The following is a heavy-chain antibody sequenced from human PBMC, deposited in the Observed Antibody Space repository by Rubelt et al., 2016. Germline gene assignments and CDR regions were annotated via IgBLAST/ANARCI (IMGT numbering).Heavy chain of an antibody. CDR1: GFTFSSYS. V-gene: IGHV3-74*01. CDR3: AKNLDL. J-gene: IGHJ3*01. D-gene: IGHD1-1*01. Sequence: GSLRLSCEASGFTFSSYSMLWVRQDPGKGLVWVSRINGDGSSTSYADSVKGRFTISRDNAKNTLYLQMNSLRAEDTAVYYCAKNLDLWGQGTMVTVSS. CDR2: INGDGSST.